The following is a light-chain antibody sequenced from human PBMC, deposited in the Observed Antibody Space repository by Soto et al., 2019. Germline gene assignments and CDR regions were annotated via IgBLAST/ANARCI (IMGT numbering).Light chain of an antibody. CDR1: STDFVSYNR. CDR2: EVS. V-gene: IGLV2-18*02. CDR3: SSYTSSSTLGYV. J-gene: IGLJ1*01. Sequence: QSALTQPPSVSGSPGQSVTISCTGTSTDFVSYNRVSWYQQPPGTAPKLMIYEVSKRPSGVPDRFSGSKSGNTASLTISGLQAADEADYYCSSYTSSSTLGYVFGTGTKVTVL.